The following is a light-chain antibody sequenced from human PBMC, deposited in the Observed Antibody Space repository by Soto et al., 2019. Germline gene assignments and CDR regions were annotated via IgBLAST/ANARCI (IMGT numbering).Light chain of an antibody. CDR3: QQYSSSRT. J-gene: IGKJ1*01. CDR2: GAS. V-gene: IGKV3-20*01. Sequence: EIVLTQSPGTLSLSPGERAALSCRASQSFNSIYLAWYQQKPGQAPRLLIYGASSRATGIPVRFSGSGSETDFTLTITRLEPEDFAVYYCQQYSSSRTFGQGTKV. CDR1: QSFNSIY.